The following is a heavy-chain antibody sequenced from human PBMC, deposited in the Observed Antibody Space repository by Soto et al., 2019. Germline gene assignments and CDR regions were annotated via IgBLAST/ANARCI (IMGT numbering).Heavy chain of an antibody. V-gene: IGHV3-23*01. D-gene: IGHD4-17*01. Sequence: GGSLRLSCAASGFTFSSYAMSWVRQAPGKGLEWVSAISGSGGSTYYADSVKGRFTISRDNSKNTLYLQMNSLRAEDTAVYYCAKDLPPSTVVTPSVFDYWGQGTLVTVSS. CDR3: AKDLPPSTVVTPSVFDY. J-gene: IGHJ4*02. CDR2: ISGSGGST. CDR1: GFTFSSYA.